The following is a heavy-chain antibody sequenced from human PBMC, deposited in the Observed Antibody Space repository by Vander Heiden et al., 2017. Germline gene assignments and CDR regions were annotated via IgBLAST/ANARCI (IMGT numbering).Heavy chain of an antibody. J-gene: IGHJ4*02. CDR2: IYASGGT. CDR3: AREGGYENDN. Sequence: ETLSLTCTVSGGSISSYFWTWIRQPAGKGLEWIGRIYASGGTNYNPSLKSRVTMSVDTSKNQFFLKLNFMTAADTAVYYCAREGGYENDNWGQGTLVTVSS. CDR1: GGSISSYF. V-gene: IGHV4-4*07. D-gene: IGHD5-12*01.